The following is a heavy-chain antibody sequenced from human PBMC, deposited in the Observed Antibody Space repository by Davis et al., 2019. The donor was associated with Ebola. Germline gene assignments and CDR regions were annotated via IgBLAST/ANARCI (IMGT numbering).Heavy chain of an antibody. V-gene: IGHV3-23*01. J-gene: IGHJ2*01. CDR3: AKARIAARHAGGDFDL. CDR1: GFTFSSYA. Sequence: PGGSLRLSCAASGFTFSSYAMSWVRQAPGKGLEWVSAISGSGGSTYYADSVKGRFTISRDNSKNTLYLQMNSLRAEDTAVYYCAKARIAARHAGGDFDLWGRGTLVTVSS. D-gene: IGHD6-6*01. CDR2: ISGSGGST.